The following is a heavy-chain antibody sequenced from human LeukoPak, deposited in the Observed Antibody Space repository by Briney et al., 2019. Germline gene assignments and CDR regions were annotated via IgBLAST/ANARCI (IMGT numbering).Heavy chain of an antibody. D-gene: IGHD5-12*01. CDR2: IYTSGST. V-gene: IGHV4-61*02. CDR1: GGSISSGSYY. Sequence: SETLSLTCTVSGGSISSGSYYWSWIRQPAEKGLEWIGRIYTSGSTNYNPSLKSRVTISVDTSKNQFSLKLNSVTAADTAVYYCARGERSGSNWFDPWGQRTLVTVSS. CDR3: ARGERSGSNWFDP. J-gene: IGHJ5*02.